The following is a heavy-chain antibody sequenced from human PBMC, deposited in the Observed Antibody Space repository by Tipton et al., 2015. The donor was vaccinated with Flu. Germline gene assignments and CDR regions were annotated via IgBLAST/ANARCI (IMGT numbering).Heavy chain of an antibody. V-gene: IGHV3-20*04. J-gene: IGHJ4*02. D-gene: IGHD6-19*01. CDR1: GFTLSDFY. CDR3: ASYYSSGYYGSDY. CDR2: INWNGGST. Sequence: SLRLSCAASGFTLSDFYMSWVRQAPGKGLEWVSGINWNGGSTGYADSVKGRFTISRDNAKNSLYLQMNSLRAEDTALYYCASYYSSGYYGSDYWGQGTLVTVSS.